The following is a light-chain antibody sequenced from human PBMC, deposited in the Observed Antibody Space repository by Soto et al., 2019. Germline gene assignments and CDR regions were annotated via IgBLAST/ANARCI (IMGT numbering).Light chain of an antibody. Sequence: EIAMRQSQANLSVSRGERATLCCRASQSVSSNLAWYQQKPGQAPRLLIYGASSRATCIPDRFSDSGSGADFTLTISRLEPEDFAVYYCQQYGSSRTFGQGTKVDIK. CDR3: QQYGSSRT. CDR1: QSVSSN. CDR2: GAS. J-gene: IGKJ1*01. V-gene: IGKV3-20*01.